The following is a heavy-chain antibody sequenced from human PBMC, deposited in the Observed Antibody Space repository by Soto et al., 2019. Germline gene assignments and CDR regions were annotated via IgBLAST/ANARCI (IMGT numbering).Heavy chain of an antibody. J-gene: IGHJ4*02. Sequence: GGSLRLSCAASGFTFTTYAMHWVRQAPGKGLEWVAVISNDGRGKYYADSVKGRFTISRDNSKNTLYPQMNSLRSDDTAVYYCARDQCFGGGRSCYYFDFWGQGTPVTVSS. V-gene: IGHV3-30*04. CDR2: ISNDGRGK. CDR1: GFTFTTYA. D-gene: IGHD2-15*01. CDR3: ARDQCFGGGRSCYYFDF.